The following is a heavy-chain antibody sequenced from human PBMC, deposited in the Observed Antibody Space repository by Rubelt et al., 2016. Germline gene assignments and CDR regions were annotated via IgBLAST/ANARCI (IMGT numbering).Heavy chain of an antibody. CDR1: GGSISSYY. V-gene: IGHV4-59*08. CDR3: ARQLLREDYYFDY. D-gene: IGHD1-26*01. J-gene: IGHJ4*02. Sequence: QVQLQQWGAGLLKPSETLSLTCAVSGGSISSYYWSWIRQPPGKGLEWIGYIYYSGSTNYNPSLKSRCTISGDTSKNQFSLKLSSVTAADTAVYYCARQLLREDYYFDYWGQGTLVTVSS. CDR2: IYYSGST.